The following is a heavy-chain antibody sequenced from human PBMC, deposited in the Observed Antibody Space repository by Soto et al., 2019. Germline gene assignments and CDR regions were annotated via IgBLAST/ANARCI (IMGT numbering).Heavy chain of an antibody. V-gene: IGHV3-30*01. CDR2: ISYDGSNK. J-gene: IGHJ6*02. CDR1: GFTFSSYA. CDR3: PGGQGYYYYGMDV. Sequence: GGSMRLSCAASGFTFSSYAMHWDRQAPGKGLESVAVISYDGSNKYYADSVKGRFTISRDNSKNKMYLQMNSLRAEDRAVCYYPGGQGYYYYGMDVWGQGTTVTVSS.